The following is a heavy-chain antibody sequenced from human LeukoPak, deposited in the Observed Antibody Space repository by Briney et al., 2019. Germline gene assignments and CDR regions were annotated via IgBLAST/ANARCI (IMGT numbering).Heavy chain of an antibody. D-gene: IGHD3-16*01. CDR2: ISWNSGII. CDR1: GFTFDDYA. Sequence: QPGRSLRLSCAASGFTFDDYAMHWVRQPPGKGLEWVSGISWNSGIIGYADSVKGRFTISRDNAKNSLYLQMNSLRAEDTALYYCAKDPSALRFGELRFDPWGQGTLVTVSS. V-gene: IGHV3-9*01. CDR3: AKDPSALRFGELRFDP. J-gene: IGHJ5*02.